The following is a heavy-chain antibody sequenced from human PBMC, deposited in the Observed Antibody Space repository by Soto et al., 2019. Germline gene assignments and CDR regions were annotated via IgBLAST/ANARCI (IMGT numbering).Heavy chain of an antibody. Sequence: QVQLVESGGGVVQPGRSLRLSCAASGFTFSIYAMHWVRQAPGKGQEWVAAISYDGSNKYYADSVKGRFTISRDNSKNTLYLQMNSLRAEDTAVYYCASFVSGSYWGQGTLVTVSS. CDR2: ISYDGSNK. V-gene: IGHV3-30-3*01. J-gene: IGHJ4*02. CDR3: ASFVSGSY. CDR1: GFTFSIYA. D-gene: IGHD3-16*01.